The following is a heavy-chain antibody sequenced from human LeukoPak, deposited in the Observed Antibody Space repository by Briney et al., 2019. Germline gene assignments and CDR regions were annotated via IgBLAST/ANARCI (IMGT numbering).Heavy chain of an antibody. CDR3: ARDFRNDYGLWFDP. V-gene: IGHV4-39*07. J-gene: IGHJ5*02. CDR2: IYYSGST. CDR1: GGSISSSSYY. D-gene: IGHD4-17*01. Sequence: SETLSLTCTVSGGSISSSSYYWGWIRQPPGKGLEWIGSIYYSGSTYYNPSLKSRVTISVDTSKNQFSLKLSSVTAADTAVYYCARDFRNDYGLWFDPWGQGTLVTVSS.